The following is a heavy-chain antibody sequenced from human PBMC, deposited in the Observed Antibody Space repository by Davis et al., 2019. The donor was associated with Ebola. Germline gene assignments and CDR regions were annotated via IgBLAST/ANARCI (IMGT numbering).Heavy chain of an antibody. D-gene: IGHD3-16*01. V-gene: IGHV2-5*02. CDR1: GFSLTTSGVG. CDR3: AHRPAGGPFDP. Sequence: SGPTLVKPTPTLTLTCTFSGFSLTTSGVGVGWIRQPPGKALEWLALIYWDDDKRYNPSLRSRLTITKDTSKNQVVLTITNMDPVDTATYYCAHRPAGGPFDPWGQGTLVTVSS. CDR2: IYWDDDK. J-gene: IGHJ5*02.